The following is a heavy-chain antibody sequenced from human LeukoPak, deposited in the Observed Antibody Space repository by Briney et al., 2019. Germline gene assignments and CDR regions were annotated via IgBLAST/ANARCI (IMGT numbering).Heavy chain of an antibody. D-gene: IGHD4-17*01. CDR3: ARLALGTTLDY. J-gene: IGHJ4*02. Sequence: SETLSLTCNVSGGSISSYYWSWIRQPPGKGLEWIGYIYYSGSTNYNPSLKSRVTISVDTSKNQFSLKLSSVTAADTAVYYCARLALGTTLDYWGQGTLVTVSS. V-gene: IGHV4-59*08. CDR2: IYYSGST. CDR1: GGSISSYY.